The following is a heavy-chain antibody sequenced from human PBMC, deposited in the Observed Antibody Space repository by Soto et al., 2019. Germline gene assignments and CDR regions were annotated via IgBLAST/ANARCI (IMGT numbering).Heavy chain of an antibody. Sequence: QVQLQESGPGLVKASQTLSLICSVSGESISSGGYYWSWIRHHPGKGLEWIGYIYDSESAYYNPALKGRVTISMETSKNHFAMKLSSVTAADTAVYYCARASSSSSAADYWGQGTIITVSS. CDR3: ARASSSSSAADY. CDR2: IYDSESA. J-gene: IGHJ4*02. D-gene: IGHD6-6*01. CDR1: GESISSGGYY. V-gene: IGHV4-31*03.